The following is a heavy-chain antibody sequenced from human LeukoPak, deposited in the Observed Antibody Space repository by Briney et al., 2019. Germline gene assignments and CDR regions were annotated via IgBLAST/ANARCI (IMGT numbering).Heavy chain of an antibody. Sequence: SETLSLTCAAYGGSFSGYYWSWIRQPPGKGLEWIGEINHSGSTNYNPSLKSRVTISVDTSKNQFSLKLSSVTAADTAVYYCARSHAVPAAILDYWGQGTLVTVSS. CDR3: ARSHAVPAAILDY. CDR2: INHSGST. D-gene: IGHD2-2*01. CDR1: GGSFSGYY. J-gene: IGHJ4*02. V-gene: IGHV4-34*01.